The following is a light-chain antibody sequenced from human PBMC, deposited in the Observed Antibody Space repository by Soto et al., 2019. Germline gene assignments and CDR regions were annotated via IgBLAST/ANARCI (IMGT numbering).Light chain of an antibody. CDR2: GVS. J-gene: IGKJ1*01. CDR1: QSVSNN. V-gene: IGKV3-15*01. Sequence: EIVMTQSPATLSVSPGEKVTLSCRASQSVSNNLAWYQQKPGQAPSLLMYGVSTRATGIPARFSGSGSGTELTRTISSLQSEDFAVYYCQQYNRWPPWTFGQGTKVEIK. CDR3: QQYNRWPPWT.